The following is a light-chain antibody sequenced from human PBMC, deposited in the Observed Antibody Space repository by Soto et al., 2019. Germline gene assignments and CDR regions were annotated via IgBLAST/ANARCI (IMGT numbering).Light chain of an antibody. CDR3: QSYDSSLSEDVV. V-gene: IGLV1-40*01. CDR1: SSNIGAGYD. J-gene: IGLJ2*01. CDR2: GNS. Sequence: QSVLTQPPSVSGAPGQRVTISCTGSSSNIGAGYDVHWYQQLPGTAPKLLIYGNSNRPSGVPDRFSGSKSGTSASLAITGLQAEDEAYYYCQSYDSSLSEDVVFGGGTKLTVL.